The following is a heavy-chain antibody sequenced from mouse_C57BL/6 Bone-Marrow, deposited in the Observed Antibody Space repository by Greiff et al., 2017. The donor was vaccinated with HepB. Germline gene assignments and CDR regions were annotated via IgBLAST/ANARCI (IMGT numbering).Heavy chain of an antibody. CDR3: ARHPHYYGSSYDY. CDR2: ISSGGSYT. D-gene: IGHD1-1*01. CDR1: GFTFSSYG. Sequence: EVKLMESGGDLVKPGGSLKLPCAASGFTFSSYGMSWVRQTPDKRLEWVATISSGGSYTYYPDSVKGRFTISRDNAKNTLYLQMSSLKSEDTAMYYCARHPHYYGSSYDYWGQGTTLTVSS. J-gene: IGHJ2*01. V-gene: IGHV5-6*01.